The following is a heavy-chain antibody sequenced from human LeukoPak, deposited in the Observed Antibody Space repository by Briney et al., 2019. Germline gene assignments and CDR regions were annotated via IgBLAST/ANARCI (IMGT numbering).Heavy chain of an antibody. Sequence: GGSLRLSCAASGFTVSSNYMNWVRQAPGKGLEWVSVIYSGDSTIYADSVKGRFTISRDNSKNTLYLQMNSLRAEDTAVYYCARGGSYLSAFDIWGQGTMVTVSS. CDR1: GFTVSSNY. CDR3: ARGGSYLSAFDI. CDR2: IYSGDST. J-gene: IGHJ3*02. V-gene: IGHV3-53*01. D-gene: IGHD1-26*01.